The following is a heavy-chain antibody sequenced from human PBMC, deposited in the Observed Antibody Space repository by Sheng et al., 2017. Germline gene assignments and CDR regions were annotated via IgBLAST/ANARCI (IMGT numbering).Heavy chain of an antibody. CDR1: GFTFSNAW. J-gene: IGHJ4*02. D-gene: IGHD2-15*01. CDR3: VTDCSGGACYSEGPGGY. Sequence: EVQLVESGGVLVKPGGSLGLSCAASGFTFSNAWMSWVRQAPGKGLEWVGRIKSKSDGGTTDYAAPVKGRFTISRDDSKNTLWLQMNSLKTEDTAVYYCVTDCSGGACYSEGPGGYWGQGTLVTVSS. CDR2: IKSKSDGGTT. V-gene: IGHV3-15*01.